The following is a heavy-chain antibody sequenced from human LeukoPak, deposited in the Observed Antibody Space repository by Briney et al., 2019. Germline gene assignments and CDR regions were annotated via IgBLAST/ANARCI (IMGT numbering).Heavy chain of an antibody. CDR2: IYYSRST. J-gene: IGHJ4*02. D-gene: IGHD3-10*01. CDR1: GGSISSSRYH. V-gene: IGHV4-39*06. CDR3: ARATVVARGVSKYYFDY. Sequence: SETLSLTCTVSGGSISSSRYHWAWIRQPPGKGLEWIGNIYYSRSTYSNPSLKSRVTISVTTSKNQFTLKPSSVTDADTAVYYCARATVVARGVSKYYFDYWGQGTLVTVSS.